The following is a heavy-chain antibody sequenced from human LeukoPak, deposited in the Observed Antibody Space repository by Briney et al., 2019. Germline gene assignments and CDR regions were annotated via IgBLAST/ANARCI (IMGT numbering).Heavy chain of an antibody. CDR2: ISGSGGST. Sequence: AGGSLRLSCAASGFTFSSYAMSWVRQAPGKGLEWVSAISGSGGSTYYADSVKGRFTTSRDNSKNTLYLQMNSLRAEDTDVYYCAKELRFLEWLFGSNYYYYMDVWGKGTTVTVSS. D-gene: IGHD3-3*01. V-gene: IGHV3-23*01. CDR3: AKELRFLEWLFGSNYYYYMDV. J-gene: IGHJ6*03. CDR1: GFTFSSYA.